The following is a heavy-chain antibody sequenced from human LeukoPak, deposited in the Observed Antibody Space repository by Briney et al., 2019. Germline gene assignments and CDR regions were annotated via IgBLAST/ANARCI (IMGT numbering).Heavy chain of an antibody. CDR1: GFTFSSYG. CDR2: IWFDGSNK. CDR3: ARLGSSWSLDY. D-gene: IGHD6-13*01. J-gene: IGHJ4*02. Sequence: PGRSLTLSCAASGFTFSSYGMDWVRQAPGKGLEGVAVIWFDGSNKYYADFVKGRFTISRDNSKNTLYLQRNSLRAEDTAVYYCARLGSSWSLDYWGQGTLVTVSS. V-gene: IGHV3-33*01.